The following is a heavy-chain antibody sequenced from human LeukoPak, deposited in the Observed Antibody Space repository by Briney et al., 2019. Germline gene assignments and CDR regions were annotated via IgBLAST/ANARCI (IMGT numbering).Heavy chain of an antibody. CDR2: IWYDGNNE. CDR3: ARDPGLRLDL. CDR1: GFALNNYA. J-gene: IGHJ4*02. D-gene: IGHD3-3*01. V-gene: IGHV3-33*01. Sequence: PGGSQRLSCAASGFALNNYAMHWVRQAPGKGLEWVAVIWYDGNNEYYSDSVKGRFAISRDISKNTLYLQMNSLRAEDTAVYFCARDPGLRLDLWGQGTLLTVSS.